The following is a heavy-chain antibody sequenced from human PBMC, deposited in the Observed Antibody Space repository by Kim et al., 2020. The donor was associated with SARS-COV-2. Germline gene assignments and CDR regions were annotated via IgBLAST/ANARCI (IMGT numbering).Heavy chain of an antibody. CDR1: GFTFSSYS. CDR2: ISSSSSYI. V-gene: IGHV3-21*01. CDR3: ARDDYSILRGYYYYGMDV. Sequence: GGSLRLSCAASGFTFSSYSMNWVRQAPGKGLEWVSSISSSSSYIYYADSVKGRFTISRDNAKNSLYLQMNSLRAEDTAVYYCARDDYSILRGYYYYGMDVWGQGTTVTVSS. D-gene: IGHD4-4*01. J-gene: IGHJ6*02.